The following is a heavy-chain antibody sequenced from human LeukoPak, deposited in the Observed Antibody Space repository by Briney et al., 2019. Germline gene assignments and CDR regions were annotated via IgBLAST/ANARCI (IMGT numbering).Heavy chain of an antibody. CDR3: ASLAGTPRYFDY. CDR2: IYHSGST. J-gene: IGHJ4*02. V-gene: IGHV4-38-2*01. CDR1: GYSISSGYY. D-gene: IGHD3-10*01. Sequence: SETLSLTCAVSGYSISSGYYWGWIRQPPGKGLEWIGSIYHSGSTYYNPSLKSRVTISVDTSKNQFSLKLSSVTAADTAVYYCASLAGTPRYFDYWGQGTLVTVSS.